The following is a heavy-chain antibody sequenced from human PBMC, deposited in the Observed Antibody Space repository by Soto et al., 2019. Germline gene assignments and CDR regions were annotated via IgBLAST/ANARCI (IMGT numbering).Heavy chain of an antibody. CDR2: IYHSGST. CDR3: ARDRAAYCSSTSCSGWFDP. D-gene: IGHD2-2*01. Sequence: KTSETLSLTCAVSGGSISSGGYSWSWIRQPPGKGLEWIGYIYHSGSTYYNPSLKSRVTISVDRSKNQFSLKLSSVTAADTAVYYCARDRAAYCSSTSCSGWFDPWGQGTLVTVSS. V-gene: IGHV4-30-2*01. J-gene: IGHJ5*02. CDR1: GGSISSGGYS.